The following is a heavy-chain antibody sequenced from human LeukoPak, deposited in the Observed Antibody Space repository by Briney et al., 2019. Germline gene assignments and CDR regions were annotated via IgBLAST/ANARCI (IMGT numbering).Heavy chain of an antibody. D-gene: IGHD1-26*01. CDR1: GGSFSGYY. CDR2: IYTSGST. J-gene: IGHJ3*02. CDR3: ARRRGGVGANHDAFDI. V-gene: IGHV4-59*10. Sequence: PSETLSLTCAVYGGSFSGYYWSWIRQPPGKGLEWIGRIYTSGSTNYNPSLKSRVTMSVDTSKNQFSLKLSSVTAADTAVYYCARRRGGVGANHDAFDIWGQGTMVTVSS.